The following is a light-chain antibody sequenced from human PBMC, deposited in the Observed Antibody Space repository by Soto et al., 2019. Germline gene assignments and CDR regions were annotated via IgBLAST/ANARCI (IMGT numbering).Light chain of an antibody. V-gene: IGKV1-33*01. J-gene: IGKJ5*01. CDR3: QQYENLPT. CDR2: DAS. Sequence: DIPMTQSPSSLSASLRARVTITCQASQNINNYLNWYQQKPGRAPKLLIYDASNLEAGVPSRFRGGGSGTDFTFTISRLQPEDIATYYCQQYENLPTFGQGTRLEI. CDR1: QNINNY.